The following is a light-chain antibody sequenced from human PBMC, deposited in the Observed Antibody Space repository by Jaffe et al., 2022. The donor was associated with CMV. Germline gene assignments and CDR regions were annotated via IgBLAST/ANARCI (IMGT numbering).Light chain of an antibody. CDR2: DVS. Sequence: QSALTQPASVSGSPGQSITLSCTGTSSDVGGYNYVSWYQQHPGKVPKLMIYDVSNRPSGISNRFSGSKSGNTASLTISGLQAEDEADYYCSSYTSSNTLVIFGGGTRLTVL. CDR1: SSDVGGYNY. V-gene: IGLV2-14*03. CDR3: SSYTSSNTLVI. J-gene: IGLJ2*01.